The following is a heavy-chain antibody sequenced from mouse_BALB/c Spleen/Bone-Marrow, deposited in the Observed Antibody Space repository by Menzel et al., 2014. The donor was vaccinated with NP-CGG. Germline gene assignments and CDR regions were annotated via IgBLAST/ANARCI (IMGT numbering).Heavy chain of an antibody. V-gene: IGHV1-7*01. Sequence: QVQLQQSGAELAKPGASVKMSCKASGYTFTSYWMHWIKQRPGQGLEWIGYINPSTGYTEYNQTFKGKATLTAVKSSTAALMQLSSLTSEDSAVYYCARDDYDAFAYWGQGTLVTVSA. CDR2: INPSTGYT. D-gene: IGHD2-4*01. J-gene: IGHJ3*01. CDR1: GYTFTSYW. CDR3: ARDDYDAFAY.